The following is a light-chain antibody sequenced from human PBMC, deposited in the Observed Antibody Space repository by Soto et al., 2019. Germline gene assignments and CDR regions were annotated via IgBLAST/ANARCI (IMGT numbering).Light chain of an antibody. V-gene: IGKV3-15*01. CDR2: GAS. J-gene: IGKJ1*01. CDR1: QSISSD. CDR3: QQYNNWPPWT. Sequence: EVVMTQSPATLSVSPGERATLSCRASQSISSDLAWYQQKPGQAPRLLIYGASTRASDILARFSGSGSGTEFTLTISSLQSEDFAVYYCQQYNNWPPWTFGQGTKVEFK.